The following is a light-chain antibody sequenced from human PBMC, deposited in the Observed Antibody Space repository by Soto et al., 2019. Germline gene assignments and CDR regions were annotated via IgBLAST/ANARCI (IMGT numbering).Light chain of an antibody. CDR3: CSYAGSSTFVVV. Sequence: QSVLTQPASVSGSPGQSITLSCTGTSSDVGSYNLVSWYQQHPGKAPKLMIYEGSKRPSGVSNRFSGSKSGNTASLTISGLQAEDEADYYCCSYAGSSTFVVVFGGGTKVTVL. J-gene: IGLJ2*01. CDR1: SSDVGSYNL. V-gene: IGLV2-23*03. CDR2: EGS.